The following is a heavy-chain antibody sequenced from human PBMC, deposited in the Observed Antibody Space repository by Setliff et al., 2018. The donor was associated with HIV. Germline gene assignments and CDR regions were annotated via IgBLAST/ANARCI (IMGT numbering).Heavy chain of an antibody. D-gene: IGHD3-10*02. J-gene: IGHJ5*01. Sequence: SLKISCSGYGYTFSNYGIFWVRQAPGKGLEYVSAISNNGSKTYYADSMKGRITISRDNSKNTVYLQMSSLRTEDTAVYYCVKSLMFFNWFDSWGQGTLVTVSS. CDR1: GYTFSNYG. CDR3: VKSLMFFNWFDS. V-gene: IGHV3-64D*09. CDR2: ISNNGSKT.